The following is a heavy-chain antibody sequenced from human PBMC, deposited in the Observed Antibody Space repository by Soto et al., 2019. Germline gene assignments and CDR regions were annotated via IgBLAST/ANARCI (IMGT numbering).Heavy chain of an antibody. V-gene: IGHV3-7*01. CDR3: TRDRSGTMLF. J-gene: IGHJ4*02. D-gene: IGHD1-7*01. Sequence: EVQLVESGGGLVQPGGSLRLSCTASGFTFGNYWMSWVRQAPGEGLEWVANMNQDGSERYYVDSVKGRFTISRDNAKNSLYLQVSSLRAEDTAIYYCTRDRSGTMLFWGQGTLVTVSS. CDR2: MNQDGSER. CDR1: GFTFGNYW.